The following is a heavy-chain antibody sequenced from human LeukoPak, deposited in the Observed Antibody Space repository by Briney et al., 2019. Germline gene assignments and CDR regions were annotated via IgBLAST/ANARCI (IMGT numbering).Heavy chain of an antibody. CDR2: ISGSGDDT. V-gene: IGHV3-23*01. CDR1: GFIFSSYG. J-gene: IGHJ4*02. D-gene: IGHD3-22*01. Sequence: GGSLRLSCAASGFIFSSYGMSGVRQAPGKGLEGVSGISGSGDDTYYADSVKGRFTISRDNSKNTLYLQMNSLRAEDTAVYYCAKASAMIVVVSKHFDYWGQGTLVTVSS. CDR3: AKASAMIVVVSKHFDY.